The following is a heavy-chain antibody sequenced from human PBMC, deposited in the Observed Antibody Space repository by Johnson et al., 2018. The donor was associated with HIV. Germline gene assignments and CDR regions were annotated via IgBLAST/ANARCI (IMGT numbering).Heavy chain of an antibody. J-gene: IGHJ3*02. CDR2: ISYDGSNK. V-gene: IGHV3-30*04. D-gene: IGHD1-26*01. CDR3: AKEGRGWALGAFDI. CDR1: GFTFSSYA. Sequence: QVQLVESGGGVVQPGRSLRLSCAASGFTFSSYALHWVRQAPGKGLEWVAVISYDGSNKYYADSVKGRFTISRDNSKNTLYLQMKSLRAGDTAVYYCAKEGRGWALGAFDIWGQGTMVTVSS.